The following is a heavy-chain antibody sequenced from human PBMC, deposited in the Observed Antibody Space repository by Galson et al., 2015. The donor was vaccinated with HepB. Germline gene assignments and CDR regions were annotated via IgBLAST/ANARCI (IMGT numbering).Heavy chain of an antibody. J-gene: IGHJ6*02. CDR1: GITLSNAW. CDR2: IKSKSDGGTT. Sequence: SLRLSCAASGITLSNAWMSWVRQAPGKGLEWVGRIKSKSDGGTTDYAAPVKGRFTISRDDSKNTLYLQMKSLKTEDTAMYYCTRISGDSIYYYGLDVWGQGTTVTVSS. V-gene: IGHV3-15*01. D-gene: IGHD4-17*01. CDR3: TRISGDSIYYYGLDV.